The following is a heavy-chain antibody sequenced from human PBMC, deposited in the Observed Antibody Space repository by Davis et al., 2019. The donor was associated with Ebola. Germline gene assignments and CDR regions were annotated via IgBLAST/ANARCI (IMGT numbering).Heavy chain of an antibody. V-gene: IGHV3-11*04. CDR3: ARDNYYDSSGYYVNWFDP. CDR2: ISSSGSTI. D-gene: IGHD3-22*01. CDR1: GFTFSDYY. J-gene: IGHJ5*02. Sequence: PGGSLRLSCAASGFTFSDYYMSWIRQAPGKGLKWVSYISSSGSTIYYADSVKGRFTISRDNAKNSLYLQMNSLRDEDTAVYYCARDNYYDSSGYYVNWFDPWGQGTLVTVSS.